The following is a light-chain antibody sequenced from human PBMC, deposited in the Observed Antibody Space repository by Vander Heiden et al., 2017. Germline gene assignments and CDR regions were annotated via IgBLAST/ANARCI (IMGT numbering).Light chain of an antibody. Sequence: QYVLTQPPPVSGAPGPRVTISRTGSSSNIGAGHDVHWYQQLPGTAPKLLIYGNSNRPSGVPDRFSGSNSGTSASLAITGLQAEDEADYYCQSYDSSLRVFGTGTKVTVL. CDR3: QSYDSSLRV. CDR2: GNS. CDR1: SSNIGAGHD. V-gene: IGLV1-40*01. J-gene: IGLJ1*01.